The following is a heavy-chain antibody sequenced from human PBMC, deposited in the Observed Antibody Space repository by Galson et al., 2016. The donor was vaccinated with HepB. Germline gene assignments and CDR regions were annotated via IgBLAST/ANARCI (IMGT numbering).Heavy chain of an antibody. CDR2: INTNNGNT. Sequence: SVKVSCKASGCSFSGFGISWVRQAPGQGLQWMGWINTNNGNTTYAEQLQARVTMTTDTSTSTAYMDLRDLRSEDTAVYYCARDLYMIRRDGPRGVRPIATGILDFWGQGTLVTVSS. J-gene: IGHJ4*02. V-gene: IGHV1-18*01. CDR3: ARDLYMIRRDGPRGVRPIATGILDF. CDR1: GCSFSGFG. D-gene: IGHD3-10*01.